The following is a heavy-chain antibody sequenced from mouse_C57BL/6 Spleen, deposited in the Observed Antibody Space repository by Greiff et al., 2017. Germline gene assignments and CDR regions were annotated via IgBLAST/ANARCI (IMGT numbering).Heavy chain of an antibody. V-gene: IGHV1-81*01. CDR3: ARWSYDYDGGGFDY. J-gene: IGHJ2*01. Sequence: QVQLKESGAELARPGASVKLSCKASGYTFTSYGISWVKQRTGQGLEWIGEIYPRSGNTYYNEKFKGKATLTADKSSSTAYMELRSLTSEDSAVYFCARWSYDYDGGGFDYWGQGTTLTVSS. D-gene: IGHD2-4*01. CDR1: GYTFTSYG. CDR2: IYPRSGNT.